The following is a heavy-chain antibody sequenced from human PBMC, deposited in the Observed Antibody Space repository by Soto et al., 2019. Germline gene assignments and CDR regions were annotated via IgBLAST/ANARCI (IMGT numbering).Heavy chain of an antibody. CDR3: ARSLRYHDSSGPRTP. V-gene: IGHV3-33*01. J-gene: IGHJ5*02. CDR2: IWYDGSNK. Sequence: GGSLRLSCAASGFTFSSYGMHWVRQAPGKGLEWVAVIWYDGSNKYYADSVKGRFTISRDNSKNTLYLQMNSLRAEDTAVYYCARSLRYHDSSGPRTPWVQGTLVTVSS. D-gene: IGHD3-22*01. CDR1: GFTFSSYG.